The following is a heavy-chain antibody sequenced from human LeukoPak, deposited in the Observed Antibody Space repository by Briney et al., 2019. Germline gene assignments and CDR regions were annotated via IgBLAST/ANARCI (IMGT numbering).Heavy chain of an antibody. Sequence: GGSLRLSCAASGFTFSSYEMNWVRQAPGKGLEWVSYISSSGSTIYYADSVKGRFTISRDNAKNSLYLQMNSLRAEDAAVYYCARGVRQWLLTYYFDYWGQGTLVTVSS. V-gene: IGHV3-48*03. D-gene: IGHD6-19*01. CDR1: GFTFSSYE. CDR2: ISSSGSTI. CDR3: ARGVRQWLLTYYFDY. J-gene: IGHJ4*02.